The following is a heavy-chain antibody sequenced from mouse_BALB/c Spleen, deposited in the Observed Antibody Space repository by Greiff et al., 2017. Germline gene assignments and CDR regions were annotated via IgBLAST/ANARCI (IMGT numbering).Heavy chain of an antibody. J-gene: IGHJ2*01. V-gene: IGHV5-6-5*01. CDR3: ARGDYYYGSSNFDD. CDR2: ISSGGST. Sequence: EVQLVESGGGLVKPGGSLKLSCAASGFTFSSYAMSWVRQTPEKRLEWVASISSGGSTYYPDSVKGRFTISRDNARNILYLQMSSLRSEDTAMYYCARGDYYYGSSNFDDWGQGTTLTVSS. CDR1: GFTFSSYA. D-gene: IGHD1-1*01.